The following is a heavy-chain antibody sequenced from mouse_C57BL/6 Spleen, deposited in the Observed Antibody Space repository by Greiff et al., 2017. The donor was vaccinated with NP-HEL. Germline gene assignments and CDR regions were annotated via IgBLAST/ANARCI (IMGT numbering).Heavy chain of an antibody. CDR3: ARGDYYSNAWFAY. CDR2: IYPGDGDT. CDR1: GYAFSSSW. D-gene: IGHD2-5*01. Sequence: LQESGPELVKPGASVKISCKASGYAFSSSWMNWVKQRPGKGLEWIGRIYPGDGDTNYNGKFKGKATLTADKSSSTAYMQLSSLTSEDSAVYFFARGDYYSNAWFAYWGQGTLVTVSA. J-gene: IGHJ3*01. V-gene: IGHV1-82*01.